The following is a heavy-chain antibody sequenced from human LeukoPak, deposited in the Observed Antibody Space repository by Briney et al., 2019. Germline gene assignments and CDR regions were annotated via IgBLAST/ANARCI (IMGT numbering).Heavy chain of an antibody. CDR2: INAGNGNT. J-gene: IGHJ6*04. V-gene: IGHV1-3*01. Sequence: ASVKVSCKASGYTFTSYAMYWVRQAPGQRLEWMGWINAGNGNTKYSQKFQGRVTITRGTSASTAYMELSSLRSEDTAVYYCARGGRYCSSTSCYYYYGMDVWGKGTTVTVSS. CDR3: ARGGRYCSSTSCYYYYGMDV. CDR1: GYTFTSYA. D-gene: IGHD2-2*01.